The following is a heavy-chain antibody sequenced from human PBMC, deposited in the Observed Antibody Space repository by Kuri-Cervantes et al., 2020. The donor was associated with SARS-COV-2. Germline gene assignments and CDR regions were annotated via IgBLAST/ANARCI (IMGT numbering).Heavy chain of an antibody. J-gene: IGHJ3*02. CDR3: ARALPWDLRGNDAFDI. CDR2: IHHSGSS. Sequence: SETLSLTCTVFGASINNYYWSWIRQPPGKGLEWIAYIHHSGSSNYNSSLKSRVTMSVDTSKSQLSLKLNSVTAADTAVYYCARALPWDLRGNDAFDIWGQGTMVTVSS. CDR1: GASINNYY. V-gene: IGHV4-59*01. D-gene: IGHD1-26*01.